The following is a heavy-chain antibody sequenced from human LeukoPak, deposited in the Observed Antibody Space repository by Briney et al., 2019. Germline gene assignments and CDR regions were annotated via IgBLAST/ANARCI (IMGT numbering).Heavy chain of an antibody. CDR2: ISWKSEGI. D-gene: IGHD6-19*01. CDR3: AKDWGGNETGWTGTFDI. CDR1: GFIFDNYA. Sequence: GRSLRLSCAASGFIFDNYAMHWVRQAPGKGLEWVSGISWKSEGIGYADSVKGRFTISRDNAKNSLYLQMNSLRVEDTALYYWAKDWGGNETGWTGTFDIWGQGTIATVSS. J-gene: IGHJ3*02. V-gene: IGHV3-9*01.